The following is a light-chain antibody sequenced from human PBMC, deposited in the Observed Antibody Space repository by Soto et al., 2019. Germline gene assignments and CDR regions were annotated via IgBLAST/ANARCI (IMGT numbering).Light chain of an antibody. CDR2: DAS. J-gene: IGKJ4*01. Sequence: EVVLTQYTATVSLSPGERYPPSCWASQSVSSYLAWYQQKPGQANRLLIYDASNRATGIPARFSGSGSGTDFTITISSLEPEDFAVYYCQQRSDWPLTFGEGTKLDIK. CDR3: QQRSDWPLT. CDR1: QSVSSY. V-gene: IGKV3-11*01.